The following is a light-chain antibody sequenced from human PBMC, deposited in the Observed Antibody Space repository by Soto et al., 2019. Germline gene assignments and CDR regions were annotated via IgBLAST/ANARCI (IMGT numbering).Light chain of an antibody. CDR2: GAS. J-gene: IGKJ5*01. Sequence: ENGLTQSPGTLSLSPGERATLSCRASQVTSRYLSWYQQRPGQAPRLLIYGASSRATGIPDRFSGSGSGTDFTLTISRLEPEDFAVYYCQTYSTSPISFGQGTRLEIK. V-gene: IGKV3-20*01. CDR3: QTYSTSPIS. CDR1: QVTSRY.